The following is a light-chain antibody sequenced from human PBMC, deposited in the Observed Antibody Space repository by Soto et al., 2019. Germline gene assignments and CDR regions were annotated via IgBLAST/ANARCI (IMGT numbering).Light chain of an antibody. CDR2: DAF. J-gene: IGKJ4*01. CDR3: QQRSNWPST. CDR1: QSVRSY. Sequence: EIVLTQSPVTLSLSPGERANLSCRASQSVRSYLAWYQQKPGQAPRLLIYDAFKRATGIPARFSGSGSGTDFTLTISSLEPEDSAVDYCQQRSNWPSTFGGVTKVEIK. V-gene: IGKV3-11*01.